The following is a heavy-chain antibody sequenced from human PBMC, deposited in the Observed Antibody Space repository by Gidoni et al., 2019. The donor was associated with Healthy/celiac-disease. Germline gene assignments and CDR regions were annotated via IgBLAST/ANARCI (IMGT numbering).Heavy chain of an antibody. CDR1: GFTFSSYA. J-gene: IGHJ4*02. CDR2: ISGSVGST. V-gene: IGHV3-23*01. D-gene: IGHD4-17*01. Sequence: EVQLLESGGGLVQPGGSLRLSCAASGFTFSSYAMSWVRQAPGKGLGGGSAISGSVGSTYYADSVKGRFTISRDNSKNTLYLQMNSLRAEDTAVYYCAKGREVMTTVTAFDYWGQGTLVTVSS. CDR3: AKGREVMTTVTAFDY.